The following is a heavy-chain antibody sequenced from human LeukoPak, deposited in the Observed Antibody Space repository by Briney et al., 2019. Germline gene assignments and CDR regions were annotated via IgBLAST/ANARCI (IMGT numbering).Heavy chain of an antibody. D-gene: IGHD3-10*01. J-gene: IGHJ5*02. V-gene: IGHV3-30*03. Sequence: GGSLRLSCAASGLTFNSYGMHWVRQAPGKGLEWVAIISYDESNKYYADSVKGRFTISRDNSKNSLYLQMSSLTADDTALYYCVRSHHPGGWFDPWGQGTLVTVSS. CDR2: ISYDESNK. CDR3: VRSHHPGGWFDP. CDR1: GLTFNSYG.